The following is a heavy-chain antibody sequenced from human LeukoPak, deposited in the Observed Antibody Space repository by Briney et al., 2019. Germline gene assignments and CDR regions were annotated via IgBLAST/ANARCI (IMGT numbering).Heavy chain of an antibody. Sequence: QPGGSLRLSCAASGFTFSSYAMTWVRQAPGEGLEWVSTISGSGDSSFYAESVKGRFTISRDNSKNTLYLQMNSLRGEDTAVYYCAKGQVGSATQVRFDPWGQGTLVTVSS. CDR3: AKGQVGSATQVRFDP. CDR1: GFTFSSYA. V-gene: IGHV3-23*01. CDR2: ISGSGDSS. D-gene: IGHD5-12*01. J-gene: IGHJ5*02.